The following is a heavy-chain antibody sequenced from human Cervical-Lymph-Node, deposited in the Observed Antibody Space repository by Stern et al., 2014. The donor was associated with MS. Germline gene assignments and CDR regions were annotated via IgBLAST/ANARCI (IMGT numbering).Heavy chain of an antibody. CDR2: IHPNSGGT. J-gene: IGHJ4*02. CDR3: ARDLYCSGGSCYYYFDY. V-gene: IGHV1-2*02. Sequence: VQLVQSGAEVKKPGASVKVSCKASGYTFIGYYIHWVRQAPGQGLEWMGWIHPNSGGTNYAQKFQGRVTMTRDTSISTVYLELSSLSSDDTAVYYCARDLYCSGGSCYYYFDYWGQGTLVTVSS. D-gene: IGHD2-15*01. CDR1: GYTFIGYY.